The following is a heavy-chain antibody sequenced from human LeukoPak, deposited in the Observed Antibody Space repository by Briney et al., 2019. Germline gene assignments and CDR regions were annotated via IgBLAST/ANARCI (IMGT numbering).Heavy chain of an antibody. Sequence: SQTLSLTCTVSGGSISSYYWSWIRQPPGKGLEWIGYIYYSGSTNYNPSLKSRVTISVDTSKNQFSLKLSSVTAADTAVYYCARMGVGDILTGYYVIDYWGQGTLVTVSS. CDR2: IYYSGST. CDR1: GGSISSYY. CDR3: ARMGVGDILTGYYVIDY. J-gene: IGHJ4*02. V-gene: IGHV4-59*01. D-gene: IGHD3-9*01.